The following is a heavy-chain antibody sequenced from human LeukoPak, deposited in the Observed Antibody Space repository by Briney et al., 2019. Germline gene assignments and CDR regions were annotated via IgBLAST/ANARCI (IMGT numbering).Heavy chain of an antibody. J-gene: IGHJ4*02. D-gene: IGHD6-13*01. Sequence: SETLSLICTVSGGSISAYYWSWIRQPPGKGLEFIGYIYYSGSTNYNPSLKSRVTISVDTSKNQFSLKLSSVTAADTAVYYCASQYSSSPFDYWGQGTLVTVSS. CDR2: IYYSGST. CDR3: ASQYSSSPFDY. CDR1: GGSISAYY. V-gene: IGHV4-59*08.